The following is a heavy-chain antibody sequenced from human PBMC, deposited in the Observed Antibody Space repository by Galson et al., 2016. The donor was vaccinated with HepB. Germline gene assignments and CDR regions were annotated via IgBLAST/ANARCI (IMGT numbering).Heavy chain of an antibody. CDR2: ISSSSGVL. V-gene: IGHV3-48*02. D-gene: IGHD1-26*01. J-gene: IGHJ4*02. CDR3: ARDLHSGAYTSDY. Sequence: SLRLSCAAFGFTFSSFSMNWVRQAPGKGLEWVSYISSSSGVLYYADSVKGRFTISRDNAKNSLYLQMNSLRDEDTAVYYCARDLHSGAYTSDYWGQGTLDTVSS. CDR1: GFTFSSFS.